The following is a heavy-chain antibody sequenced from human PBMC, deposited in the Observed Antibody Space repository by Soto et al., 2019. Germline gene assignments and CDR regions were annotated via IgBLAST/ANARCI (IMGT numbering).Heavy chain of an antibody. Sequence: PSETLSLTCTVSGGSISSGDYYWSWIRQPPGKGLEWIGYIYYSGSTYYNPSLKSRVTISVDTSKNQFSLKLSSVTAADTDVYYCARGGGNSGWYIGEGIDYWCQGPLVTVS. CDR1: GGSISSGDYY. J-gene: IGHJ4*02. CDR3: ARGGGNSGWYIGEGIDY. V-gene: IGHV4-30-4*01. CDR2: IYYSGST. D-gene: IGHD6-19*01.